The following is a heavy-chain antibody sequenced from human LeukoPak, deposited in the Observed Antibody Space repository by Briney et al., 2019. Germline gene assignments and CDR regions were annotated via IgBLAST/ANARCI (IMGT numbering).Heavy chain of an antibody. J-gene: IGHJ6*02. CDR2: IKQDGSEK. Sequence: GGSLRLSCAASGFTFSDYYMSWIRQAPGKGLEWVANIKQDGSEKYYVDSVKGRFTISRDNAKNSLYLQMNSLRAEDTAVYYCARDRLYYDFWSGYVGMDVWGQGTTVTVSS. D-gene: IGHD3-3*01. CDR3: ARDRLYYDFWSGYVGMDV. CDR1: GFTFSDYY. V-gene: IGHV3-7*01.